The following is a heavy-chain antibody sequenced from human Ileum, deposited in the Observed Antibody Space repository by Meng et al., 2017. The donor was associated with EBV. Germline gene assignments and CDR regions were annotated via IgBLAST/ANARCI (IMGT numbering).Heavy chain of an antibody. D-gene: IGHD3-22*01. CDR3: ASSDYYRSDY. J-gene: IGHJ4*02. CDR2: TSHSGST. CDR1: GGSISGSDW. Sequence: QGQLQEPGPGLVKPSETLSLTCAVSGGSISGSDWWSWVRQPPGKGLEWIGETSHSGSTNYSPSLKSRVTISLDKSKNQLSLKLNSVTAADTAVYYCASSDYYRSDYWGQGTLVTVSS. V-gene: IGHV4-4*02.